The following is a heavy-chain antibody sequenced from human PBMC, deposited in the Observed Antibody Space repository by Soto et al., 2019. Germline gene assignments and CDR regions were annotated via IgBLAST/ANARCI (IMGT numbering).Heavy chain of an antibody. J-gene: IGHJ6*04. CDR1: GFTVSGHY. V-gene: IGHV3-53*01. CDR3: ATELIAKYGMDV. CDR2: IYTDDNI. Sequence: EVHLVESGGGLVQPGGSLRLSCAASGFTVSGHYVAWVRQAPGKGLECVSVIYTDDNIYYADSVTGRFTISRDNSKNTFYLQMNRLRVEDTAVYYCATELIAKYGMDVWGKGTTVSVSS. D-gene: IGHD2-21*01.